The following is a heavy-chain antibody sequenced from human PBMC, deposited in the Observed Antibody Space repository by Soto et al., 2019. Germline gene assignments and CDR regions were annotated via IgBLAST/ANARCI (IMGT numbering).Heavy chain of an antibody. CDR1: GYTFTSYG. Sequence: QVQLVQSGAEVKKPGASVKVSCKASGYTFTSYGISWVRQAPGQGLEWMGWISAYNGNTNYAQKLQGRVTMTTDTSTSTAYMELSRLRSDDTAVYYCAGLRITMIVVANGWYFDLWGGGTRVTVSS. V-gene: IGHV1-18*01. D-gene: IGHD3-22*01. CDR3: AGLRITMIVVANGWYFDL. CDR2: ISAYNGNT. J-gene: IGHJ2*01.